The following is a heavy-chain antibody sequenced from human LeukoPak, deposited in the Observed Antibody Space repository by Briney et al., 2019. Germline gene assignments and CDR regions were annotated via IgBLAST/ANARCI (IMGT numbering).Heavy chain of an antibody. D-gene: IGHD3-10*01. V-gene: IGHV3-30*03. CDR1: GFTFSSYG. Sequence: PGGSLRLSCAASGFTFSSYGMPWVRQAPGKGLEWVAVISYDGSNKYYADSVKGRFTISRDNSKNTLYLQMNSLRAEDTAIYYCASYGVSHGMDVWGQGTTVTVSS. CDR3: ASYGVSHGMDV. CDR2: ISYDGSNK. J-gene: IGHJ6*02.